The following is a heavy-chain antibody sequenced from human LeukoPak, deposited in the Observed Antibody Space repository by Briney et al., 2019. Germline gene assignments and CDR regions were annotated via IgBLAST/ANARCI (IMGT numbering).Heavy chain of an antibody. CDR1: GFTFSSYW. V-gene: IGHV3-7*01. Sequence: TGGSLRLSCAASGFTFSSYWMSWVRQAPGKGLEWVANIKQDGSEKYYVDSVKGRFTISRDNAKNSLYLQMNSLRAEDTAVYYCARDRGQYCSSTSCPDLFDYWGQGTLVTVSS. J-gene: IGHJ4*02. D-gene: IGHD2-2*01. CDR3: ARDRGQYCSSTSCPDLFDY. CDR2: IKQDGSEK.